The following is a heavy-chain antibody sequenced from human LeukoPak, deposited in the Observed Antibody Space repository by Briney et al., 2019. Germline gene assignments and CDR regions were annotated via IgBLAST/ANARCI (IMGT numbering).Heavy chain of an antibody. V-gene: IGHV4-59*01. J-gene: IGHJ4*02. D-gene: IGHD5-24*01. CDR3: ARVGDGFNFDY. Sequence: PSETLSPTCTVSGGSISSYYRSWIRQPPGKGLEWIGYIYYSGSTNYNPSLKSRVTISVDTSKNQFSLKLSSVTAADTAVYYCARVGDGFNFDYWGQGTLVTVSS. CDR2: IYYSGST. CDR1: GGSISSYY.